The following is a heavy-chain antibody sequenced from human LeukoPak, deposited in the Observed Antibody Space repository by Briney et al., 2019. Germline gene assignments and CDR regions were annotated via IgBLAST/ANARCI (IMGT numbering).Heavy chain of an antibody. CDR1: GYSISSGYY. Sequence: SETLSLTCTVSGYSISSGYYWGWIRQPPGKGLEWIGSIYHSGRTFYNPSLKSRVTISVDTSKNQFSLKLTSVTAADTALYYCARDSGRYSSSSILRAGNWFDPWGQGTLVTVSS. D-gene: IGHD6-6*01. CDR3: ARDSGRYSSSSILRAGNWFDP. J-gene: IGHJ5*02. V-gene: IGHV4-38-2*02. CDR2: IYHSGRT.